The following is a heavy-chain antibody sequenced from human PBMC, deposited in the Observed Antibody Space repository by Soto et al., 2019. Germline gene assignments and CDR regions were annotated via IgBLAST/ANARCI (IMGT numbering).Heavy chain of an antibody. CDR3: TSDQGGEVVVDY. D-gene: IGHD2-15*01. CDR1: GFTFASAW. V-gene: IGHV3-15*07. CDR2: IKSKSEGESA. Sequence: EVQLVESGGDLVKPGGSLTISCAASGFTFASAWMNWVRQAPGQGLERVGRIKSKSEGESADYAAPVKGRFIISRDDSKSTVYLQMNSLKIEDTGVYYCTSDQGGEVVVDYWGQGTLVTVSS. J-gene: IGHJ4*02.